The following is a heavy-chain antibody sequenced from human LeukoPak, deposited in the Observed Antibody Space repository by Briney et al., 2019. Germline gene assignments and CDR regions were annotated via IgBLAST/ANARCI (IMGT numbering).Heavy chain of an antibody. CDR3: ARVGDYYDSSGYHPIDY. CDR1: GYTFTGYY. J-gene: IGHJ4*02. V-gene: IGHV1-18*04. Sequence: SVKVSCKASGYTFTGYYMHWVRQAPGQGLEWMGWISAYNGNTNYAQKLQGRVTMTTDTSTSTAYMELRSLRSDDTAVYYCARVGDYYDSSGYHPIDYWGQGTLVTVSS. D-gene: IGHD3-22*01. CDR2: ISAYNGNT.